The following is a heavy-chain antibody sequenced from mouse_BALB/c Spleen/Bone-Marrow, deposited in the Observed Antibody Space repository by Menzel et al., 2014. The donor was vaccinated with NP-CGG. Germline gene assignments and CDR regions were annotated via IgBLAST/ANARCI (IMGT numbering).Heavy chain of an antibody. V-gene: IGHV5-17*02. CDR2: ISSGSGTI. Sequence: EVQLVESGGGLVQPGGSRKLSCAASGFTFSSFGMHWVRQAPEKGLEWVAYISSGSGTIYYADTVKGRFTISRDNPKNTLFLQMTSLRSEDTAMYYCARSPYGYDGRDYWGQGTSVTVSS. D-gene: IGHD2-2*01. CDR3: ARSPYGYDGRDY. J-gene: IGHJ4*01. CDR1: GFTFSSFG.